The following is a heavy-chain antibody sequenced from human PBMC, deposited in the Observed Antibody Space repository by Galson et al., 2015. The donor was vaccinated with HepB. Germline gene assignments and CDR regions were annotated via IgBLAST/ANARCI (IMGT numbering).Heavy chain of an antibody. Sequence: SLRLSCAASGFTFSSYGMHWVRQAPGKGLEWVAVIWYDGSNKYYADSVKGRFTISRDNSKNTLYLQVNSLRAEDTAVYYCARGGWYSGSYPLGYWGQGTLVNGSS. CDR1: GFTFSSYG. CDR2: IWYDGSNK. V-gene: IGHV3-33*01. D-gene: IGHD1-26*01. J-gene: IGHJ4*02. CDR3: ARGGWYSGSYPLGY.